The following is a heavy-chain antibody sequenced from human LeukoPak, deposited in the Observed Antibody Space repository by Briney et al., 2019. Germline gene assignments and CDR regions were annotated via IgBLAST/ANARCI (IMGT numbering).Heavy chain of an antibody. CDR1: GGSISSYY. Sequence: SETLSLTCTVSGGSISSYYWSWIRQPAGNGLEWIGRIYTSGSTNYNPSLKSRVTMSVDTSKNQFSLKLSSVTAADTAVYYCARDLPYYDFWSGHSWFDPWGQGTLVTVSS. CDR3: ARDLPYYDFWSGHSWFDP. CDR2: IYTSGST. V-gene: IGHV4-4*07. J-gene: IGHJ5*02. D-gene: IGHD3-3*01.